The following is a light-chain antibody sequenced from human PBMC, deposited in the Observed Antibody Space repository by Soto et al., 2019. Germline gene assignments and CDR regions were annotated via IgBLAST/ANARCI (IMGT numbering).Light chain of an antibody. Sequence: DIVMTQSPDSLAVSLGERATINCKSSQSVLYSSNNKNYLAWYQQKPGQPPKLLIYWASTRESGVPDRFSGSGSGTDFTLTISSLQAEDVAVYYCQQYYSTPTWTFGQGTNVDI. CDR1: QSVLYSSNNKNY. V-gene: IGKV4-1*01. CDR2: WAS. CDR3: QQYYSTPTWT. J-gene: IGKJ1*01.